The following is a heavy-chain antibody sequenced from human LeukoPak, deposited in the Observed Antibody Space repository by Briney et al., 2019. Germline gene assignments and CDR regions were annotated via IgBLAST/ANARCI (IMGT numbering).Heavy chain of an antibody. J-gene: IGHJ6*03. Sequence: SETLSLTCTVSGGSISSYYWSWIRQPAGKGLEWIGRIYTSGSTNYNPSLKSRVTMSVDTSKNQFSLKLSSVTAADTAVYYCARVGILSSSSTVNYYYYMDVWGKGTTVTVSS. CDR1: GGSISSYY. CDR2: IYTSGST. D-gene: IGHD6-6*01. CDR3: ARVGILSSSSTVNYYYYMDV. V-gene: IGHV4-4*07.